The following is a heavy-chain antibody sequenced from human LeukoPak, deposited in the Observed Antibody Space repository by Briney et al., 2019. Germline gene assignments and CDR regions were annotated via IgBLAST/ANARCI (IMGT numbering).Heavy chain of an antibody. Sequence: GGSLRLSCVASGFSFNNYAMNWVRQAPGKGLEWVSLIIGRSGSTFYADSLKGRFTISRDKSKNTLYLQMNSLRAEDTAVYYCAKGAYDYIEIAYFDYWGQGSLVTVSS. CDR2: IIGRSGST. CDR3: AKGAYDYIEIAYFDY. D-gene: IGHD5-12*01. J-gene: IGHJ4*02. CDR1: GFSFNNYA. V-gene: IGHV3-23*01.